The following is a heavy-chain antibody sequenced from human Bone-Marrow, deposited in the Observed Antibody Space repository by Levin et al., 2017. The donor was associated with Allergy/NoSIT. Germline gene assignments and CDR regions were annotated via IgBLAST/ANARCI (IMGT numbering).Heavy chain of an antibody. J-gene: IGHJ4*02. D-gene: IGHD3-22*01. V-gene: IGHV3-30*18. CDR1: GFTFSAYG. CDR3: AKDYDSSGYYPDY. Sequence: PGGSLRLSCAASGFTFSAYGMHWVRQAPGKGLEWVALISYDGSNKYSADSVKGRFTISRDNSKNTLYLQMNSLRAEDTAVYYCAKDYDSSGYYPDYWGQGTLVTVSS. CDR2: ISYDGSNK.